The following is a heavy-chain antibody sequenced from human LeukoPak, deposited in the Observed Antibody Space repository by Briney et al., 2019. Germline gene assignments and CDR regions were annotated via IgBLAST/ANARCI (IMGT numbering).Heavy chain of an antibody. CDR2: INHSGST. D-gene: IGHD2-2*01. CDR1: GGSFSGYY. Sequence: PSETLSLTCAVYGGSFSGYYWSWIRQPPGKGLEWIGEINHSGSTNYNPSLKSRVTISVDTSKNQFSLKLSSVTAADTAVYYCARVPYCSSTSCYSVGHWFDPWGQGTLVTVSS. V-gene: IGHV4-34*01. CDR3: ARVPYCSSTSCYSVGHWFDP. J-gene: IGHJ5*02.